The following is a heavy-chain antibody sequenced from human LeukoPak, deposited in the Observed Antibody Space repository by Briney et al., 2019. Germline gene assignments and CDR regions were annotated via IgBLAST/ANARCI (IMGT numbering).Heavy chain of an antibody. J-gene: IGHJ3*02. CDR2: IYTSGST. Sequence: PSETLSLTCTVSGGSISSGSYYWSWIRQPAWKGLEWIGRIYTSGSTNYNPSLKSRVTISVDTSKNQFSLKLSSVTAADTAVCYCARDLFWIAAANTNNNAFDIWGQGTMVTVSS. CDR3: ARDLFWIAAANTNNNAFDI. CDR1: GGSISSGSYY. D-gene: IGHD6-13*01. V-gene: IGHV4-61*02.